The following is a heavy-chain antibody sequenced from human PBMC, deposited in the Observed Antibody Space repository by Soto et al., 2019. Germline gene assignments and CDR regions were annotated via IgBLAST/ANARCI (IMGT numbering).Heavy chain of an antibody. J-gene: IGHJ6*02. D-gene: IGHD6-6*01. CDR1: GFTFSSYG. CDR3: AKELAARAPAYYGMDV. Sequence: GGSLRLSCAASGFTFSSYGMHWVRQAPGKGLEWVAVISYDGSNKYYADSVKGRFTISRDNSKNTLYLQMNSLRAEDTAVYYCAKELAARAPAYYGMDVWGQGTTVTVS. V-gene: IGHV3-30*18. CDR2: ISYDGSNK.